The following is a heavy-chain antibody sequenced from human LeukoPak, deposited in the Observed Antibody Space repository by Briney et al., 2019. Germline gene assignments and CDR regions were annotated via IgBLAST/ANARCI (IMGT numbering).Heavy chain of an antibody. CDR2: ISYDGSNK. CDR1: GFTFSSYG. D-gene: IGHD5-24*01. CDR3: VKEEEMATIHYYYYGMDV. J-gene: IGHJ6*02. Sequence: GRSLRLSCAASGFTFSSYGMHWVRQAPGKGLEWVAVISYDGSNKYYADSVKGRFTISRDNFKNTLYLQMNSLRAEDTAVYYCVKEEEMATIHYYYYGMDVWGQGTTVTVSS. V-gene: IGHV3-30*18.